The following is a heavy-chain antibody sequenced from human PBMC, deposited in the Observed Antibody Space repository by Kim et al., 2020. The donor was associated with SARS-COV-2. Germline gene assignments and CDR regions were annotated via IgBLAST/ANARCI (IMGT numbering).Heavy chain of an antibody. J-gene: IGHJ3*01. Sequence: ASVKVSCRASEYTFTDYFLHWVRQAPGQGLEWMGWINSNSGATKYAQKFQDRVTMTRDTSTSTGYMEVSSLRSDDTAVYYCARGPGTTRHDFDFWGQGTM. CDR1: EYTFTDYF. CDR2: INSNSGAT. V-gene: IGHV1-2*02. D-gene: IGHD1-1*01. CDR3: ARGPGTTRHDFDF.